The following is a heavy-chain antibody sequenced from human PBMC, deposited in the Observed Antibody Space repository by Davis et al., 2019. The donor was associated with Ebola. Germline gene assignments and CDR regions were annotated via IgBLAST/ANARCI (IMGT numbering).Heavy chain of an antibody. Sequence: LSLTCAVSGFTVSSYAVSWVRQAPGKGLEWVSSFSGSGGDTYYADSVRGRFTISRDNSKNTLYLQMNSLRAEDTAVYFCARQNWNYDYWGQGTLVTVSS. CDR3: ARQNWNYDY. D-gene: IGHD1-7*01. J-gene: IGHJ4*02. V-gene: IGHV3-23*01. CDR1: GFTVSSYA. CDR2: FSGSGGDT.